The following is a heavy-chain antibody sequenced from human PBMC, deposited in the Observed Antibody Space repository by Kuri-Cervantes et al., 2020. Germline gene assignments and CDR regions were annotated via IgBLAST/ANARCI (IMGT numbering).Heavy chain of an antibody. Sequence: SETLSLTCTVSGGSVSSGSYYWSWIRQPPGKGLEWIGYIYYSGSTNYNPSLKSRVTISVDTSKNQFSLKLSSVTAADTAVYYCARAGRVPMVYSFDYWGQGTLVTVSS. CDR2: IYYSGST. D-gene: IGHD2-8*01. V-gene: IGHV4-61*01. CDR3: ARAGRVPMVYSFDY. CDR1: GGSVSSGSYY. J-gene: IGHJ4*02.